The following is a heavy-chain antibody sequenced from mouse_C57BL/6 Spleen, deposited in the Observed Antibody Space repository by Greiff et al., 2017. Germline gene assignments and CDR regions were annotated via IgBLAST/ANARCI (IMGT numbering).Heavy chain of an antibody. CDR1: GFTFSSYA. CDR2: ISDGGSYT. D-gene: IGHD1-1*01. V-gene: IGHV5-4*03. J-gene: IGHJ2*01. Sequence: DVMLVESGGGLVKPGGSLKLSCAASGFTFSSYAMSWVRQTPEKRLEWVATISDGGSYTYYPDNVKGRFTISRDNAKNNLYLQMSHLKSEDTAMYDCARSYGSSYLYFDYWGQGTTLTVSS. CDR3: ARSYGSSYLYFDY.